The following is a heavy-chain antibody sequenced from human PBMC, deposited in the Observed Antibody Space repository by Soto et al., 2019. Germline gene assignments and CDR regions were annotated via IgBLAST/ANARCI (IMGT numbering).Heavy chain of an antibody. V-gene: IGHV1-69*13. J-gene: IGHJ4*02. D-gene: IGHD2-15*01. Sequence: GASVKVSCKASGGTFSSYAISWVRQAPGQGLEWMGGIIPIFGTANYAQKFQGRVTITADESTSTAYMELSSLRSEDTAVYYCARDPRYCSGGSCGHNYGGQETRVTVSS. CDR1: GGTFSSYA. CDR3: ARDPRYCSGGSCGHNY. CDR2: IIPIFGTA.